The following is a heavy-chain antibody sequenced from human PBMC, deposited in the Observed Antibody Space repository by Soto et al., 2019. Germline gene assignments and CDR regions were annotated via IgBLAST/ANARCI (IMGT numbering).Heavy chain of an antibody. CDR3: ARGLRYFDWLLIMRSGGSPYYFDY. J-gene: IGHJ4*02. Sequence: SETLSLTCTVSGGSIGSGDYYWSWIRQPPGKVLEWIGYINYSGSTNYNPSPKSRVTISVDTSKNQFSLKLSSVTAADTAVYYCARGLRYFDWLLIMRSGGSPYYFDYWGQGTLVTVSS. V-gene: IGHV4-30-4*01. CDR1: GGSIGSGDYY. CDR2: INYSGST. D-gene: IGHD3-9*01.